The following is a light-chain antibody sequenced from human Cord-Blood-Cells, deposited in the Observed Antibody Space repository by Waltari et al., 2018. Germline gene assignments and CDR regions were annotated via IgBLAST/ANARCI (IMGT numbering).Light chain of an antibody. CDR1: QSLLHSDGKTY. CDR2: EVS. Sequence: DIVMTQTPLSLSVTPGQPASISCKSSQSLLHSDGKTYLYWYLQKPCQPPQLLIYEVSIRLSGVADRFSGRGSGKEFTLKSHRVEAVDVGVYYCMQSIQLPPTFGPGTKVDI. V-gene: IGKV2D-29*01. J-gene: IGKJ3*01. CDR3: MQSIQLPPT.